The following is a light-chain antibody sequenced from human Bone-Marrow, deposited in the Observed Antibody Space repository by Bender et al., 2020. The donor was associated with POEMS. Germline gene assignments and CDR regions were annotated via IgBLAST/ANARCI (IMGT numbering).Light chain of an antibody. CDR1: SSNIGAHA. V-gene: IGLV1-44*01. CDR2: RNN. J-gene: IGLJ3*02. Sequence: QSVLTQPPSASGTPGQRVTISCSGGSSNIGAHAVNWYQHLPGTAPKLLIYRNNHRPSGVPDRFSGSKSGTSASLAISGLRSEDKADYYCAVWDDSLNGWVFGGGTKLTVL. CDR3: AVWDDSLNGWV.